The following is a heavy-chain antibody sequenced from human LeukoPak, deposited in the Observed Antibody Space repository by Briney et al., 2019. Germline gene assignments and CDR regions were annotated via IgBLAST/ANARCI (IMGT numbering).Heavy chain of an antibody. V-gene: IGHV3-30*18. CDR2: ISYDGSNK. CDR1: GFTFSSYG. D-gene: IGHD2-15*01. J-gene: IGHJ4*02. CDR3: AKDRYYCSGGSCYSDYFDY. Sequence: PGGSLRLSCAASGFTFSSYGMHWVRQAPGKGLEWVAVISYDGSNKYYADSVKGRFTISRDNSKNTLYLQMNSLRAEDTAVYYCAKDRYYCSGGSCYSDYFDYWGQGTLVTVSS.